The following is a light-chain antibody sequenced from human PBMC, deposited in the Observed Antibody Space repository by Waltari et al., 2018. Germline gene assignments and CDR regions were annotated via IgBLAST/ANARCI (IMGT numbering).Light chain of an antibody. CDR1: SYNIGNNY. J-gene: IGLJ7*01. V-gene: IGLV1-51*02. CDR2: ENT. Sequence: QSVLTQPPSVSAAPGQRVTISCSGGSYNIGNNYVSWYRQFPGTAPKLLSYENTERPSGIPGRFSGSKSGTSATLDITGLQAGDEADYYCGTWDSSLSGAVFGGGTHLTVL. CDR3: GTWDSSLSGAV.